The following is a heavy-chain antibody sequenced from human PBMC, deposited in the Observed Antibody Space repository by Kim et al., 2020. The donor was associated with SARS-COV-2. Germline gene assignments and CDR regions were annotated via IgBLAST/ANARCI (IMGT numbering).Heavy chain of an antibody. D-gene: IGHD1-26*01. J-gene: IGHJ4*02. V-gene: IGHV4-39*01. CDR2: AYYSGNT. CDR1: GGSISSTSYY. Sequence: SETLSLTCTVSGGSISSTSYYWGWIRQPPGKGLEWIGSAYYSGNTYYTPSLESRLTISVHTSENQFSLELSSVTAADTAVFYCARRTRSFFSFDYWGQGILVTVSS. CDR3: ARRTRSFFSFDY.